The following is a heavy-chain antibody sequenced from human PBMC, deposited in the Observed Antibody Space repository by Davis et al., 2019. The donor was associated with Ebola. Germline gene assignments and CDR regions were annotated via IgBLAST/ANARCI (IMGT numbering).Heavy chain of an antibody. V-gene: IGHV4-34*01. Sequence: GSLRLSCAVYGGSFSGYYWSWIRQPPGKGLEWIGEINHSGSTNYNPSLKGRVTISVDTSKNQFSLKLSSVTAADTAVYYCARARGYCTGGVCYDGVYYGMDVWGQGTTVTVSS. J-gene: IGHJ6*02. CDR3: ARARGYCTGGVCYDGVYYGMDV. CDR2: INHSGST. D-gene: IGHD2-8*02. CDR1: GGSFSGYY.